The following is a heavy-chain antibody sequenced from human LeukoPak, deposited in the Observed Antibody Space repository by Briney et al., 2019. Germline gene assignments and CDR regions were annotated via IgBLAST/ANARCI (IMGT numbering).Heavy chain of an antibody. CDR3: VKGSDSSGYYNFDY. D-gene: IGHD3-22*01. CDR1: GFTFSSYG. V-gene: IGHV3-30*02. Sequence: TGGSLRLSCAASGFTFSSYGMHWVRQAPGKGLEWVAVIWYDGSNKYYADSVKGRFTISRDNSKNTLYLQMSSLRAEDTAVYYCVKGSDSSGYYNFDYWGQGTLVTVSS. J-gene: IGHJ4*02. CDR2: IWYDGSNK.